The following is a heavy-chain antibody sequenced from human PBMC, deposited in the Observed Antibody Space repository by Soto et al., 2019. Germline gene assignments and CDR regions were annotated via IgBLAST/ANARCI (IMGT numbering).Heavy chain of an antibody. Sequence: EVQLVESGGGLAQPGGSLRLSCEAAGFTFSIYTMNWVRQAPGKELEWVSYITAASDTIYYADSVKGRFTISRDNAKNSLYLQMNSLRDEDTAVYYCARHYTTSRVGAWFDPWGQGTLVTVSS. CDR1: GFTFSIYT. V-gene: IGHV3-48*02. D-gene: IGHD3-3*01. CDR2: ITAASDTI. CDR3: ARHYTTSRVGAWFDP. J-gene: IGHJ5*02.